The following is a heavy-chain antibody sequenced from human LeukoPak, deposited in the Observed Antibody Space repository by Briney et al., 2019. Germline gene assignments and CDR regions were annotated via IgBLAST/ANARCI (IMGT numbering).Heavy chain of an antibody. D-gene: IGHD1-26*01. CDR1: GFTFSSYA. Sequence: PGGSLRLSCAASGFTFSSYAMHWVRQAPGKGLEYVSAISSNGGSTYYANSVKGRFTISRDNSKNTLYLQMGSLRAEDMAVYYCARTPSGSYVDYWGRGTLVTVSS. CDR2: ISSNGGST. CDR3: ARTPSGSYVDY. V-gene: IGHV3-64*01. J-gene: IGHJ4*02.